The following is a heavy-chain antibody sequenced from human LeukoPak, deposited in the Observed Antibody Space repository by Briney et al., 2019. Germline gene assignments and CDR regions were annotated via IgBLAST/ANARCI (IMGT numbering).Heavy chain of an antibody. Sequence: GGSLRLSCAASGFTVSNNYMSWDRQAPGKGLEWVSIIYSGGDTYYSDSVKGRFTISRDNSRNTVYLQMNSLRAEDTAVYYCARYCSDGTCYDSFDYWGQGTLVTVSS. CDR2: IYSGGDT. V-gene: IGHV3-53*01. CDR3: ARYCSDGTCYDSFDY. CDR1: GFTVSNNY. J-gene: IGHJ4*02. D-gene: IGHD2-15*01.